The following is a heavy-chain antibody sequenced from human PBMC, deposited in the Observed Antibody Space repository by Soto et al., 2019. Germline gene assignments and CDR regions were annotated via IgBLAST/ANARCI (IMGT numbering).Heavy chain of an antibody. CDR3: AKDRQFRSYYESAGHYNN. V-gene: IGHV3-23*01. CDR1: GFTFKNYD. D-gene: IGHD3-10*01. CDR2: ISGSGAIT. J-gene: IGHJ4*02. Sequence: EVQLLESGGGLVQPGGSLRLSCVASGFTFKNYDMRWVRQAPGKGLEWVSGISGSGAITYYADSVRGRFTISRDNSKNTLSLQLSSLRAEDTAIYYCAKDRQFRSYYESAGHYNNWGQGTLVTVSS.